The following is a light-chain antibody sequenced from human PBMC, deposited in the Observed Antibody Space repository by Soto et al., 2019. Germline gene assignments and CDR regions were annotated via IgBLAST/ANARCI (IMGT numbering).Light chain of an antibody. CDR2: EVN. CDR3: SSYAGRNIVL. V-gene: IGLV2-8*01. J-gene: IGLJ2*01. Sequence: QSVPTQPPSASGSPGQSVTIACTGTSSDVGGYKYVSWYQQHPGKAPKLMIYEVNKRPSGVPDRFSGSKSGHTASLTVSGLQADDEADYFCSSYAGRNIVLFGGGTKLTVL. CDR1: SSDVGGYKY.